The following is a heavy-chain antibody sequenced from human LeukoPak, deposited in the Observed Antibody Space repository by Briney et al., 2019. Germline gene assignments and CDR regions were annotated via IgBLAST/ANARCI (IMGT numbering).Heavy chain of an antibody. CDR3: AKDHGGSSYFDY. Sequence: PGGSLRLSCAASGFTFSSYAMSWVRQAPGKGLEWVSAISGSGGGTYYADSVKGRFTISRDNSKNTLYLQMNSLRAEDTAVYYCAKDHGGSSYFDYWGQGTLVTVSS. CDR2: ISGSGGGT. D-gene: IGHD6-13*01. V-gene: IGHV3-23*01. J-gene: IGHJ4*02. CDR1: GFTFSSYA.